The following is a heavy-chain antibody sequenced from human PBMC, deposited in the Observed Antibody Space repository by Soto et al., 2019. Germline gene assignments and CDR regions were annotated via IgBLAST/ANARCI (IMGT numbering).Heavy chain of an antibody. V-gene: IGHV3-7*03. CDR3: ARLGYCSSTSCYSPIAYYFDY. Sequence: PGGSLRLSCVAYGLTFTDYWMSWVRQAPGKGLEWVANIKQDESEKNYLDSVKGRFTISRDNAKNSLYLQMNSLRAEDTAVYYCARLGYCSSTSCYSPIAYYFDYWGQGTLVTVPS. J-gene: IGHJ4*02. CDR2: IKQDESEK. D-gene: IGHD2-2*02. CDR1: GLTFTDYW.